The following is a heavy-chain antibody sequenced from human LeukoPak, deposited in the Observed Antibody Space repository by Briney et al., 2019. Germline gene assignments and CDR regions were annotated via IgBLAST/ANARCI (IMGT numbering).Heavy chain of an antibody. J-gene: IGHJ5*02. D-gene: IGHD5-12*01. V-gene: IGHV3-9*01. CDR2: ISWNSGSI. Sequence: PGGSLRLSCAASGFTFDDYAMHWVRQAPGKGLEWVSGISWNSGSIGYADSVKGRFTISRDNSKNTLYLQMNSLRAEDTAVYYCAKDLVATIPFDPWGQGTLVTVSS. CDR3: AKDLVATIPFDP. CDR1: GFTFDDYA.